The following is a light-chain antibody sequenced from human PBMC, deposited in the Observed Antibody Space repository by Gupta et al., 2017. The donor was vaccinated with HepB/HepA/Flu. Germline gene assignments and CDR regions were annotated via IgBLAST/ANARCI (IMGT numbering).Light chain of an antibody. V-gene: IGKV3-15*01. CDR1: QSVSSN. J-gene: IGKJ1*01. CDR2: GTS. CDR3: QQDNNWWT. Sequence: EIVMTQSPATLSVSPGERATLSCRASQSVSSNLAWYQQKPGQAPRLLIYGTSTMATGIPARFSGSGSGTEFTLTSSSLQSEDCVVYYWQQDNNWWTFGQGTKVEIK.